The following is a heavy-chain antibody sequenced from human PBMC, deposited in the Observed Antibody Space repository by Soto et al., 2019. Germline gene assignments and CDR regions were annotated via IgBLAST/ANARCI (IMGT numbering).Heavy chain of an antibody. CDR1: GFTFSSYG. CDR2: IWYDGSNK. Sequence: QVQLVESGGGVVQPGRSLRLSCAASGFTFSSYGMHWVRQAPGKGLEWVAVIWYDGSNKYYADSVKGRFTISRDNSKNTLYLQMNSLRAEDTAVYYCGRDPGRYWGAGHNRHQNYGMDGWGQGTTVTVSS. V-gene: IGHV3-33*01. J-gene: IGHJ6*02. CDR3: GRDPGRYWGAGHNRHQNYGMDG. D-gene: IGHD3-16*01.